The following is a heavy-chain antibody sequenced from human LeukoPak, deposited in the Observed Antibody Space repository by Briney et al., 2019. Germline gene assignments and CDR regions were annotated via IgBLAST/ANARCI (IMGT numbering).Heavy chain of an antibody. V-gene: IGHV3-7*03. J-gene: IGHJ4*02. CDR3: ARDRESNWYPFLDC. CDR2: IKPDGGQK. D-gene: IGHD1-20*01. Sequence: TGGSLRLSCSGSGFTFGTYWMSWVRQAPGKGLEWVANIKPDGGQKYYVDSVKGRFTISRDNAKNSLYLQMDNLRAEDTAVYFCARDRESNWYPFLDCWGQGTLVTVSS. CDR1: GFTFGTYW.